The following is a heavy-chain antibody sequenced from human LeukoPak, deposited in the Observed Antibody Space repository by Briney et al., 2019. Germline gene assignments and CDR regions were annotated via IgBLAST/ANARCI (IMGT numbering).Heavy chain of an antibody. Sequence: PGGSLRLSCAASGFTFSNYAVSWVRQAPGKGLEWVSGISGSGAKTYYADSVKGRFTISRDNSRNTLYIQMNSLRVEDTAVYYCSKDPVQHDDGLYWFDPWGQGTLVTVSS. D-gene: IGHD1-1*01. J-gene: IGHJ5*02. CDR3: SKDPVQHDDGLYWFDP. CDR1: GFTFSNYA. V-gene: IGHV3-23*01. CDR2: ISGSGAKT.